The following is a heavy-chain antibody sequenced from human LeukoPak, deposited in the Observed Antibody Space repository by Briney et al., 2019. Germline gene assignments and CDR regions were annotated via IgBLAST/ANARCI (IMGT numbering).Heavy chain of an antibody. D-gene: IGHD3-22*01. CDR2: ISAYNGNT. Sequence: GASVKVSCKASGYTFTSYGISWVRQAPGQRLEWTGWISAYNGNTNYAQKLHGRVTMTTDTSTSTAYMELRSLRSDDTAVYYCARDPGYYDSSGMGYFDYWGQGTLVTVSS. CDR3: ARDPGYYDSSGMGYFDY. CDR1: GYTFTSYG. J-gene: IGHJ4*02. V-gene: IGHV1-18*01.